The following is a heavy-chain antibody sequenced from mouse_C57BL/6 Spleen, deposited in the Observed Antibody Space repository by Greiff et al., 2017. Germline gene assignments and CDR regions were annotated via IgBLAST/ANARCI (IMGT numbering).Heavy chain of an antibody. CDR1: GFTFSDYG. Sequence: EVKVVESGGGLVKPGGSLKLSCAASGFTFSDYGMHWVRQAPEKGLEWVAYISSGSSTIYYADTVKGRFTISRDNAKNTLFLQMTSLRSEDTAMYYCARGYGQYYYAMDYWGQGTSVTVSS. J-gene: IGHJ4*01. CDR2: ISSGSSTI. CDR3: ARGYGQYYYAMDY. D-gene: IGHD1-1*02. V-gene: IGHV5-17*01.